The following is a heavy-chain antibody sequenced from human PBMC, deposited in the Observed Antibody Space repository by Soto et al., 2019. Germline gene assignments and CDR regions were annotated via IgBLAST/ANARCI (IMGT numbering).Heavy chain of an antibody. CDR1: GDSSRSYY. CDR3: ARAYGGFDNGLDV. V-gene: IGHV4-59*01. J-gene: IGHJ6*02. D-gene: IGHD5-12*01. CDR2: IYYSGST. Sequence: XETLSLTCTVSGDSSRSYYWTWIRQPPGKGLDLIGYIYYSGSTRYNPSLKSRVTISVDMSKNQFSLKLSSVIAADTAVYYCARAYGGFDNGLDVWGQGNAVTVSS.